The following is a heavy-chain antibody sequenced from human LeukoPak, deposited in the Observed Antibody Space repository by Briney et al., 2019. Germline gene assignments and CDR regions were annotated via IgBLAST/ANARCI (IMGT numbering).Heavy chain of an antibody. CDR3: AKEDSDSSGFSYVDY. CDR1: GFTVSSNY. D-gene: IGHD6-19*01. J-gene: IGHJ4*02. Sequence: GGSLRLSCAASGFTVSSNYMSWVRQAPGKGLEWVSVIYSGGSTYYADSVKGRFTISRDNSKNTLYLQMNSLRAEDTAVYYCAKEDSDSSGFSYVDYWGRGTLVTVSS. CDR2: IYSGGST. V-gene: IGHV3-53*01.